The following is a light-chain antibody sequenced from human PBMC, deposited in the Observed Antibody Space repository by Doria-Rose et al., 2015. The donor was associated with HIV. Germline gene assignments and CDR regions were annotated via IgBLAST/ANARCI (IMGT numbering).Light chain of an antibody. J-gene: IGKJ1*01. V-gene: IGKV3-20*01. CDR1: QSFSSTY. CDR3: HQYGTSWT. CDR2: DGS. Sequence: TQSPGTLSLSPGERATLSCRASQSFSSTYLAWYQQKPGQAPSLLIYDGSTRATGIPDRFSASGSETYFTLTINRLEPEDFALYYCHQYGTSWTIGQGTKVEI.